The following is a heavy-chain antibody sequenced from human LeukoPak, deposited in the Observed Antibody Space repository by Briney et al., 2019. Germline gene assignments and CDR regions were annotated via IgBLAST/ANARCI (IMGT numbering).Heavy chain of an antibody. V-gene: IGHV4-34*01. CDR3: ARERELLRGDAFDI. CDR2: INHSGST. J-gene: IGHJ3*02. CDR1: GFTFDDDG. Sequence: GSLRLSCAASGFTFDDDGMSWIRQPPGKGLEWIGEINHSGSTNYNPSLKSRVTISVDTSKNQFSLKLSSVTAADTAVYYCARERELLRGDAFDIWGQGTMVTVSS. D-gene: IGHD1-26*01.